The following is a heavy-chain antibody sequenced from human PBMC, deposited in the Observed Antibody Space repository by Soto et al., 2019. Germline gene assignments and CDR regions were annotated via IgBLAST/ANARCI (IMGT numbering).Heavy chain of an antibody. Sequence: QLQLQESGSGLVKPSQTLSLTCAVSGGSISSGGYSWSWIRQPPGKGLECIRYIYHSGSTYYIPSLMSRVTMSVSRSTNPCILKLSSVPAAGTAVYYCASGQVVVAQPWGQGTLITVSS. CDR3: ASGQVVVAQP. V-gene: IGHV4-30-2*01. J-gene: IGHJ5*02. CDR1: GGSISSGGYS. D-gene: IGHD2-15*01. CDR2: IYHSGST.